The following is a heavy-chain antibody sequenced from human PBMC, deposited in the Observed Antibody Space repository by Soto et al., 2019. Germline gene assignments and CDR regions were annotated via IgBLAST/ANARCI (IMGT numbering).Heavy chain of an antibody. CDR3: ARDWRPSWESSSPEYVKH. D-gene: IGHD6-13*01. V-gene: IGHV4-59*13. CDR1: GGSISSYY. CDR2: IYYSGST. Sequence: ETLSLTCTVSGGSISSYYWSWIRQPPGKGLEWIGYIYYSGSTNYNPSLQSRVTISVDTSKNQFSLKLSSVTAADTAVYYCARDWRPSWESSSPEYVKHWGQGTLVTVSS. J-gene: IGHJ1*01.